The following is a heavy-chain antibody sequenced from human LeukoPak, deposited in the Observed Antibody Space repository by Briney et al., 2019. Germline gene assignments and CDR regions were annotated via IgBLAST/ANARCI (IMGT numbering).Heavy chain of an antibody. D-gene: IGHD3-3*01. V-gene: IGHV4-39*01. J-gene: IGHJ5*02. CDR3: ARRSGLRSPFDP. CDR2: IYSSGNT. Sequence: SETLSLTCTVSGVSISTTNYYWGWIRQPPGRDLEWIGSIYSSGNTYYNPSLESRVTISVDTSKNQLSLKLTSATAADTSVYYCARRSGLRSPFDPWGQGTLVTVSS. CDR1: GVSISTTNYY.